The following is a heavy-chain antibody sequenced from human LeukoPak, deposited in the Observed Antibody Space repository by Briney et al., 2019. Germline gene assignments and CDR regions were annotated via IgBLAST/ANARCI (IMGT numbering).Heavy chain of an antibody. CDR2: IYSGGST. V-gene: IGHV3-66*04. CDR3: ARQNVDSGDAFDI. D-gene: IGHD5-12*01. J-gene: IGHJ3*02. CDR1: GFTVSSNY. Sequence: GGSLRLSCAASGFTVSSNYMSWARQAPGKGLEWVSVIYSGGSTYYADSVKGRFTISRDNSKNTLYLQMNSLRAEDTAVYYCARQNVDSGDAFDIWGQGTMVTVSS.